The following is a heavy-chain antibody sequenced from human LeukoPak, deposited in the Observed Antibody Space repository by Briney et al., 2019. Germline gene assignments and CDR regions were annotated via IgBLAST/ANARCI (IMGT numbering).Heavy chain of an antibody. J-gene: IGHJ4*02. V-gene: IGHV1-46*01. CDR2: INPSGGST. D-gene: IGHD1-26*01. CDR1: GYTFTSYY. CDR3: ARDRVVGATRGIDY. Sequence: ASVKVSCKASGYTFTSYYMHWVRQAPGQGLEWMGIINPSGGSTSYAQKFQGRVTITRDTSASTAYMELSSLRSEDTAVYYCARDRVVGATRGIDYWGQGTLVTVSS.